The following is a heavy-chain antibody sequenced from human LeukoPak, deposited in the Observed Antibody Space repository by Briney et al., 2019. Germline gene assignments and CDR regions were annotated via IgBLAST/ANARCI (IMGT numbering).Heavy chain of an antibody. CDR3: ATYDSGWYLTY. J-gene: IGHJ4*02. V-gene: IGHV3-48*01. CDR1: GFTFSRSS. Sequence: GGSLRLSCAASGFTFSRSSMNWVRQAPGKGLEWVSFIDRDSSITYYADSVRGRFIISRDNARNSLFLQMNGLRAEDTAAYFCATYDSGWYLTYWGQGTLVTVSS. CDR2: IDRDSSIT. D-gene: IGHD6-19*01.